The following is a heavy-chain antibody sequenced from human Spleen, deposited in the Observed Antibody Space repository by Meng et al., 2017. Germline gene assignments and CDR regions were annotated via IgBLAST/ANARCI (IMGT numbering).Heavy chain of an antibody. CDR2: IYHGGDT. D-gene: IGHD6-19*01. Sequence: QGELQERGPGLVKLWGTLSLTCVVSGGSISSIDWWSWVRQPPGKGLEWIGEIYHGGDTNYNPSLKSRVTIAIDKSKNQFSLKLSSVTAADTAVYYCASWIYSCGWQWGQGALVTVSS. CDR1: GGSISSIDW. CDR3: ASWIYSCGWQ. V-gene: IGHV4/OR15-8*02. J-gene: IGHJ4*02.